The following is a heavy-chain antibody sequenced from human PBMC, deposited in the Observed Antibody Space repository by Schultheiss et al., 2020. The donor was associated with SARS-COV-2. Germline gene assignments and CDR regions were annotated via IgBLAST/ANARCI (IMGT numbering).Heavy chain of an antibody. CDR1: GFTFSSYA. Sequence: GESLKISCAASGFTFSSYAMHWVRQAPGKGLEWVAIISYDGSNKYYADSVKDRFPISRDNSKNTLYLQMSSLRAEDTAVYYCARNHSSGWSLDYWGQGTLVTVSS. CDR2: ISYDGSNK. CDR3: ARNHSSGWSLDY. V-gene: IGHV3-30*04. J-gene: IGHJ4*02. D-gene: IGHD6-19*01.